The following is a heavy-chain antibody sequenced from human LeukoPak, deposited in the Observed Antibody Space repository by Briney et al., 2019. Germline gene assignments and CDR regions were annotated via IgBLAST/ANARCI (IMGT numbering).Heavy chain of an antibody. CDR1: GGSFSGYY. Sequence: SETLSLTCAVYGGSFSGYYWSWIRQPPGKGLEWIAYIHCSGPTYSNPSLRSRVTLSVDTSNNLLSLKLSSVTAADTAVYYCARASGGGITYYYDSSGSITHWGQGTLVTVSS. CDR2: IHCSGPT. V-gene: IGHV4-34*01. J-gene: IGHJ4*02. D-gene: IGHD3-22*01. CDR3: ARASGGGITYYYDSSGSITH.